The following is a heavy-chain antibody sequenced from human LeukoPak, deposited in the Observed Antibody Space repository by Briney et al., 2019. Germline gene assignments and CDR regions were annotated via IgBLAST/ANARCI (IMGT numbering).Heavy chain of an antibody. D-gene: IGHD2-8*01. CDR1: GGSISSYY. V-gene: IGHV4-59*01. CDR3: ARESTSGFDY. J-gene: IGHJ4*02. CDR2: IYYSGST. Sequence: SSETLSLTCTVSGGSISSYYWSWIRQPPGKGLEWIGYIYYSGSTNYNPSLKSRVTISLDTSKNQFSLQLSSVTAADTAVYYCARESTSGFDYWGQGTLVTVSS.